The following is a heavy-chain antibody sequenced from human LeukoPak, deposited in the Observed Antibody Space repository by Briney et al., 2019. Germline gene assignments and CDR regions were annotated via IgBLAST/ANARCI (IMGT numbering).Heavy chain of an antibody. V-gene: IGHV3-74*01. Sequence: PGGSLRLSCAASGFTFSDYWMHWVRQAPGKGLEWVSRIKYDGSYTNYADSVKGRFTISRDNARNTLSLHMISLRAEDTAVYFCVRDGDAYNFDFWGQGVLVTVSS. CDR1: GFTFSDYW. D-gene: IGHD5-24*01. CDR3: VRDGDAYNFDF. J-gene: IGHJ4*02. CDR2: IKYDGSYT.